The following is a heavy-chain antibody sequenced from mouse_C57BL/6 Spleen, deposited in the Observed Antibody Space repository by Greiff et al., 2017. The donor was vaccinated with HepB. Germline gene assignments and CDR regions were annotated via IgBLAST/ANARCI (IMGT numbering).Heavy chain of an antibody. Sequence: EVKLVESGGGLVKPGGSLKLSCAASGFTFSSYAMSWVRQTPEKRLEWVATISDGGSYTYYPDNVKGRFTISRDNAKNNLYLQMSHLKSEDTAMYYCARDLNYYGSSYAWFAYWGQGTLVTVSA. D-gene: IGHD1-1*01. V-gene: IGHV5-4*01. J-gene: IGHJ3*01. CDR3: ARDLNYYGSSYAWFAY. CDR1: GFTFSSYA. CDR2: ISDGGSYT.